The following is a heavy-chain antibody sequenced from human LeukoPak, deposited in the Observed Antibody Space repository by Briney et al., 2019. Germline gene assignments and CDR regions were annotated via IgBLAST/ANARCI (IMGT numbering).Heavy chain of an antibody. D-gene: IGHD3-10*01. CDR3: ARNYYGSGTFDY. CDR2: MTPNSGDT. J-gene: IGHJ4*02. CDR1: GYTFTSYD. V-gene: IGHV1-8*01. Sequence: GASVKVSCKASGYTFTSYDINWVRQAPGQGLKWLGWMTPNSGDTGYAQKFQGRVTMTRDTSISTAYMELSSLRSEDTAVYYCARNYYGSGTFDYWGQGTLVTVSS.